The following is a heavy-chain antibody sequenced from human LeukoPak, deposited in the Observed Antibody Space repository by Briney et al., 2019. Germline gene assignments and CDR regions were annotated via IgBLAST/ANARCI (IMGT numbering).Heavy chain of an antibody. V-gene: IGHV3-53*01. D-gene: IGHD1-26*01. Sequence: PGGSLLLSCAASGFTGSSNYMSWFRQAPGKGLEWVSSIYTGGSTYYADSVKGRFPISSDNSKNTLYLQMNSLRAEDTAVYYCARVLWELLGRGGSYYFVYWGQGTLVSVSS. J-gene: IGHJ4*02. CDR3: ARVLWELLGRGGSYYFVY. CDR2: IYTGGST. CDR1: GFTGSSNY.